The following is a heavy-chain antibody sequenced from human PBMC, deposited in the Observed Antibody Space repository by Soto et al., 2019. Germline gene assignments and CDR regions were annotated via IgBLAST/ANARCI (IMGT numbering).Heavy chain of an antibody. CDR2: INPNSGGT. D-gene: IGHD2-2*01. J-gene: IGHJ3*02. Sequence: ASVKVSCKASGYTFTGYYMHWVRQAPGQGLEWMGWINPNSGGTNYAQKFQGWVTMTRDTSISTAYMELSRLRSDATAVYYCARDLRYCSSTSCYVSAFDIWGQGTMVNVS. CDR1: GYTFTGYY. CDR3: ARDLRYCSSTSCYVSAFDI. V-gene: IGHV1-2*04.